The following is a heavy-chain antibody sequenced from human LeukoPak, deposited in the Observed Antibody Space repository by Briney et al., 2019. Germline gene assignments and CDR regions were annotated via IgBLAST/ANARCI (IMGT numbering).Heavy chain of an antibody. CDR1: GAPIRSYY. V-gene: IGHV4-4*07. CDR2: IYTSGST. D-gene: IGHD1-14*01. CDR3: ARDEGGGGGGKYAFDI. Sequence: SETLSLTCTVPGAPIRSYYCTWIRQPAAKGLEWIGLIYTSGSTNDNPSFKSRGTMLVGTYNNQSPLKLSSVTAADTAVYYWARDEGGGGGGKYAFDIWGQGTMVTVSS. J-gene: IGHJ3*02.